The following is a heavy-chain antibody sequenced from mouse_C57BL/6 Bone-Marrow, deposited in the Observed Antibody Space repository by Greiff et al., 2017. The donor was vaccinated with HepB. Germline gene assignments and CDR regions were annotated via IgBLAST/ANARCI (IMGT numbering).Heavy chain of an antibody. J-gene: IGHJ4*01. CDR1: GYTFTSYG. D-gene: IGHD1-1*01. V-gene: IGHV1-81*01. Sequence: QVQLKESGAELARPGASVKLSCKASGYTFTSYGISWVKQRTGQGLEWIGEIYPRSGNTYYNEKFKGKATLTADKSSSTAYMELRSLTSEDSAVYFCARAGIYYYGSSHYYAMDYWGQGTSVTVSS. CDR2: IYPRSGNT. CDR3: ARAGIYYYGSSHYYAMDY.